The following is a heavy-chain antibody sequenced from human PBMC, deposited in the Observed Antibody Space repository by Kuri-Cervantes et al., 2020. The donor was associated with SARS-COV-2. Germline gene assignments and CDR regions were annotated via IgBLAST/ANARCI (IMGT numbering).Heavy chain of an antibody. CDR1: GFTFSNYP. CDR3: ARLTYFHDGSGSYGETSDV. D-gene: IGHD3-22*01. J-gene: IGHJ3*01. V-gene: IGHV3-30*04. Sequence: GESLKISCAASGFTFSNYPLHWVRQAPGKGLEWVAVISYDSSSKIHAESVKGRFTISRDNSRNTLFLQMNSLRPEDTAVYYCARLTYFHDGSGSYGETSDVWGQGTMVTVSS. CDR2: ISYDSSSK.